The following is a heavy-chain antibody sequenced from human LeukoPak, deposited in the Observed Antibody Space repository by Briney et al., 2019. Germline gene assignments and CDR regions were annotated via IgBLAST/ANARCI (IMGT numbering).Heavy chain of an antibody. Sequence: PGGSLRLSCAASGFTFSSYAMSWVRQAPGKGLVWVSAISGSGEGTYYSDSVKGRFTISRDNSKDMLYLQMNDLRAEDTAVYYCTSDYGLYYYYMALWGKGTTVTVSS. D-gene: IGHD4/OR15-4a*01. J-gene: IGHJ6*03. CDR1: GFTFSSYA. CDR2: ISGSGEGT. V-gene: IGHV3-23*01. CDR3: TSDYGLYYYYMAL.